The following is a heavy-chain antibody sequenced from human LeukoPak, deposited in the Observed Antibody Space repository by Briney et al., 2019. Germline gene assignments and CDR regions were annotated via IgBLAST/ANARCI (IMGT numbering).Heavy chain of an antibody. J-gene: IGHJ6*02. V-gene: IGHV3-74*01. CDR2: INSDGSST. D-gene: IGHD3-10*01. CDR3: ARDLGDYYGMDV. Sequence: GGSLRLSCAASGFTFSSSWMHWVRQAPEKGLVWVSRINSDGSSTSYADSVKGRFTISRDNAKNTLYLQMNSLRAEDTAVYYCARDLGDYYGMDVWGQGTTVTVSS. CDR1: GFTFSSSW.